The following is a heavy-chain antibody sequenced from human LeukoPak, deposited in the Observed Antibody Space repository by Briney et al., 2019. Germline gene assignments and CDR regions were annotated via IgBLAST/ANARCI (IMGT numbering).Heavy chain of an antibody. D-gene: IGHD5-18*01. J-gene: IGHJ4*02. CDR2: ISYDGSNK. V-gene: IGHV3-30*18. CDR3: AKARYSYGYWDLDY. CDR1: GFTFSSYG. Sequence: GGSLRLSCAASGFTFSSYGMHWVRQAPGKGLEWVAVISYDGSNKYYADSVKGRFTISRDNSKNTLYLQMNSLRAEDTAVYYCAKARYSYGYWDLDYWGQGTLVTVSS.